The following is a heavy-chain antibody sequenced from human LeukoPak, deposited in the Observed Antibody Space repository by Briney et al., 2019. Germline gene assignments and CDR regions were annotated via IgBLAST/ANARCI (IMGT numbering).Heavy chain of an antibody. CDR2: IYYSGST. J-gene: IGHJ3*02. V-gene: IGHV4-61*01. CDR1: GGSVSSGSHY. Sequence: KASETLSLTCTVSGGSVSSGSHYWSWIRQPPGKGLEWIGYIYYSGSTNYNPSLKSRVTISVDTSKDQFSLKLSSVTAADTAVYYCARKDPSGTYGAFDIWGQGTMVTVSS. D-gene: IGHD3-10*01. CDR3: ARKDPSGTYGAFDI.